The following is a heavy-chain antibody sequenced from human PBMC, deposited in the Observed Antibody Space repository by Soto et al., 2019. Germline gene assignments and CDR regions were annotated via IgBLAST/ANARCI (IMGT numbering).Heavy chain of an antibody. V-gene: IGHV3-53*01. CDR3: AGYGGNSV. CDR1: GFTVGSNH. J-gene: IGHJ4*02. D-gene: IGHD4-17*01. Sequence: EVQLVESGGGSTQPGGSLRLSCAVSGFTVGSNHVTWVRQATGKGLQWVSAIYNDGSTYYADSVKGRFTISRDNSKNAVFLQMNSLRAEDTAVYFCAGYGGNSVWGQGTLVTVSS. CDR2: IYNDGST.